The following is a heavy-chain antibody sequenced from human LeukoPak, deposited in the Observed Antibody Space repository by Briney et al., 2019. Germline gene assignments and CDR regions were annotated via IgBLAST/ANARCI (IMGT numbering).Heavy chain of an antibody. CDR1: GFTFRSYS. D-gene: IGHD1-26*01. J-gene: IGHJ4*02. CDR3: AKKTGGTYPFDY. V-gene: IGHV3-23*01. CDR2: INSGGEIT. Sequence: GGSLRLSCAASGFTFRSYSMIWVRQAPGKGREWVSVINSGGEITHYADSVKGRFTFSRDNSKNTLYLQMNSLRAEDTAVYYCAKKTGGTYPFDYWGQGTLVTVSS.